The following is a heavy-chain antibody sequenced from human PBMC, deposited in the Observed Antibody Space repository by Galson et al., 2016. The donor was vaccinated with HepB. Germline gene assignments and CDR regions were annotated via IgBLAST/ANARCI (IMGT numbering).Heavy chain of an antibody. Sequence: SLRLSCAASGFNFRYYWMSWVRQAPGKGLEWVANIHPDGSEKYYVDSVKGRFTISRDTAKKSLYLQMSSLRAEDTAVYYCAPVDYDSSGPPPGFDYWGQGTLVTVSS. CDR2: IHPDGSEK. CDR1: GFNFRYYW. J-gene: IGHJ4*02. CDR3: APVDYDSSGPPPGFDY. V-gene: IGHV3-7*01. D-gene: IGHD3-22*01.